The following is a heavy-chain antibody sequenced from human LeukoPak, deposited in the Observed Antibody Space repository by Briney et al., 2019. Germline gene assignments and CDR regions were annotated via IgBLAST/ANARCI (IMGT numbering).Heavy chain of an antibody. Sequence: SETLSLTCAVYGGSFSGYYWSWIRQPPGKGLEWIGEINHSGSTNYNPSLKSRVTISVDTSKNHFSLTLSSVTAADTAVYYCARLQPNSGEWAFDIWGQGTMVTVSS. D-gene: IGHD1-1*01. CDR2: INHSGST. J-gene: IGHJ3*02. V-gene: IGHV4-34*01. CDR1: GGSFSGYY. CDR3: ARLQPNSGEWAFDI.